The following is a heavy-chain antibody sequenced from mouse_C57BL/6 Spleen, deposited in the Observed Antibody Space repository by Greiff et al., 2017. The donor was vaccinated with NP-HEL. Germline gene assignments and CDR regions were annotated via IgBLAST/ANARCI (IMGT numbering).Heavy chain of an antibody. J-gene: IGHJ2*01. CDR1: GYSFTGYY. D-gene: IGHD2-4*01. V-gene: IGHV1-42*01. Sequence: EVKLQQSGPELVKPGASVKISCKASGYSFTGYYMNWVKQSPEKSLEWIGEINPSTGGTTYNQKFKAKATLTVDKSSSTAYMQLKSLTSEDSAVYYCARDYDYDGGDFDYWGQGTTLTVSS. CDR2: INPSTGGT. CDR3: ARDYDYDGGDFDY.